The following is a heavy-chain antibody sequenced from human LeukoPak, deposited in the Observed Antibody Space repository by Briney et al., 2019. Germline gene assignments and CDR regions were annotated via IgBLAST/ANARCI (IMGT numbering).Heavy chain of an antibody. Sequence: PGGSLRLSCAASGFTFDDYGMSWVRQAPGKGLEWVSGINWNGGSTGYADSVKGRFTISRDNARNSLYLQMNSLRAEDTALYYCARVLYSGSENYYYMDAWGKGTTVTVSS. D-gene: IGHD1-26*01. V-gene: IGHV3-20*04. CDR2: INWNGGST. CDR1: GFTFDDYG. J-gene: IGHJ6*03. CDR3: ARVLYSGSENYYYMDA.